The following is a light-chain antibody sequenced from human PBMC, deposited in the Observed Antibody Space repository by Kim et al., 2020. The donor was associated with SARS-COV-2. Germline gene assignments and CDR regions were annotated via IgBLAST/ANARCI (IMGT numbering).Light chain of an antibody. CDR1: QSVRSN. Sequence: EIVMMQSPATLSVSPGERATLSCRASQSVRSNLAWYQQKPGQAPRLLIYGASTRATGIPARFSGSGSGTEFTLTISSLQSEDFAVYYCQQYNNWPQTFGQGTKVEIK. CDR3: QQYNNWPQT. V-gene: IGKV3-15*01. J-gene: IGKJ1*01. CDR2: GAS.